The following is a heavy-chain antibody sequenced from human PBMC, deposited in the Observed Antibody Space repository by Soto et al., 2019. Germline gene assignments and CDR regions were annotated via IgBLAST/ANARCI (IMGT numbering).Heavy chain of an antibody. CDR1: GYTFTSYY. V-gene: IGHV1-46*03. CDR2: INPSGGST. Sequence: GASVKVSCKASGYTFTSYYMHWVRQAPGQGLEWMGIINPSGGSTSYAQKFQGRVTMTRDTSTSTVYMELSSLRSEDTAVYYCAIDRSPYYYGSGVGIPLSDYWGQGTLVTVSS. D-gene: IGHD3-10*01. J-gene: IGHJ4*02. CDR3: AIDRSPYYYGSGVGIPLSDY.